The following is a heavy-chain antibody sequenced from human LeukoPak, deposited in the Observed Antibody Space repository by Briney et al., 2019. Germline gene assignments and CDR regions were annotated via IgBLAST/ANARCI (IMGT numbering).Heavy chain of an antibody. Sequence: GGSLRLSCAASGFTFRSYGMSWVRQAPGKGLEWASAISGSGGSTYYADSVKGRFTISRDNSKNTLYLQMNSLRAEDTAVYYCAVAGHDAFDIWGQGTMVTVSS. CDR2: ISGSGGST. CDR3: AVAGHDAFDI. D-gene: IGHD6-19*01. V-gene: IGHV3-23*01. J-gene: IGHJ3*02. CDR1: GFTFRSYG.